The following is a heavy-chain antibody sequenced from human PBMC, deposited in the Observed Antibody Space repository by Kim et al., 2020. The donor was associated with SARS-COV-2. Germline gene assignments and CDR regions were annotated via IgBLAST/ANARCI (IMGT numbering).Heavy chain of an antibody. Sequence: YSDYAVSVTGRMDINPDTSKNQFSLLLNSVTPEDTAVYYCAREAGRNFQRWGQGTLVTVSS. CDR2: YS. V-gene: IGHV6-1*01. J-gene: IGHJ1*01. CDR3: AREAGRNFQR.